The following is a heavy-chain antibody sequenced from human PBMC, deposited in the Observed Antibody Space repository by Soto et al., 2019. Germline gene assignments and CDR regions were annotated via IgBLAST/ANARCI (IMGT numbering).Heavy chain of an antibody. CDR1: GFIFSIYG. V-gene: IGHV3-33*01. CDR2: IWYDGSNT. J-gene: IGHJ5*02. Sequence: PGGSLSLSCAASGFIFSIYGMHWVRQAPGKGLEWVAVIWYDGSNTYYADPVKGRFTISRDNSKNTLFLQMNSLRDEDTAVYYCASSAAWGRGTLVTVSS. CDR3: ASSAA. D-gene: IGHD6-19*01.